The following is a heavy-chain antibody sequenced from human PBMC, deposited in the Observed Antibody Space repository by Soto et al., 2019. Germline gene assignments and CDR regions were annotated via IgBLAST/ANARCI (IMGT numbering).Heavy chain of an antibody. CDR1: GGTFSSYA. CDR3: ALRPTYYYDSSGPGSFDI. D-gene: IGHD3-22*01. CDR2: IIPIFGTA. J-gene: IGHJ3*02. Sequence: QVQLVQSGAEVKKPGSSVKVSCKASGGTFSSYAISWVRQAPGQGLEWMGGIIPIFGTANYAQKFQGRVTITADESTSTAYMELSSLRSEDTAVYYCALRPTYYYDSSGPGSFDIWGQGTMVTVSS. V-gene: IGHV1-69*12.